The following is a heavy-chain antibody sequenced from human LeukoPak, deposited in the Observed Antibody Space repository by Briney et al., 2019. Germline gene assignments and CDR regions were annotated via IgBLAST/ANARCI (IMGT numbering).Heavy chain of an antibody. CDR1: GFTFSSYS. Sequence: GGSLRLSCAASGFTFSSYSMNWVRQAPGKGLEWVSSIGSSSSSIYYAVSVKGRFTISRDNAKNSLYLQMNSLRAEDTAVYYCATANPPGISFLDYWGQGTLVTVSS. CDR2: IGSSSSSI. V-gene: IGHV3-21*03. D-gene: IGHD2-15*01. CDR3: ATANPPGISFLDY. J-gene: IGHJ4*02.